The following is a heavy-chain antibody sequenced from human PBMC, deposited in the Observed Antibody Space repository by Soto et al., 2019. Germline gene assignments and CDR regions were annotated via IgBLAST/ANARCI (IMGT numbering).Heavy chain of an antibody. CDR2: IYYIGNT. V-gene: IGHV4-39*01. CDR1: NGSISSRSSY. Sequence: SETLSLTCIVSNGSISSRSSYWGWIRQTPGKGLEWIGSIYYIGNTYYNPSLKSRVTISIDTSKTQFSLRSEDTAVYYCARLQAGSSLEWFDYWGQGTLVTVSS. CDR3: ARLQAGSSLEWFDY. J-gene: IGHJ4*02. D-gene: IGHD3-3*01.